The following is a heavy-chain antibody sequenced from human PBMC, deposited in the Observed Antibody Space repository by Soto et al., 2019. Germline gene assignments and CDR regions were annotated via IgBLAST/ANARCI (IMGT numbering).Heavy chain of an antibody. V-gene: IGHV4-39*01. J-gene: IGHJ6*02. D-gene: IGHD2-2*01. Sequence: SETLSLTCSVSGGSISSGPYSWGWIRQPPGKGLEWIGTFHYSGRTYYSMSLESRVTISVDTSKNQFSLKVSSVTAADTAVFYCARLAGYCSGTSCYGYYGMDVWGQGTTVTVS. CDR1: GGSISSGPYS. CDR3: ARLAGYCSGTSCYGYYGMDV. CDR2: FHYSGRT.